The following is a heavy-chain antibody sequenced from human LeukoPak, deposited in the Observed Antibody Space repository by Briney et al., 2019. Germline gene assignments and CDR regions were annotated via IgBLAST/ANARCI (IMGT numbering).Heavy chain of an antibody. CDR1: GFTVSSNY. Sequence: GGSLRLSCAASGFTVSSNYMSWVRQAPGKGLEWVSFIYSGGSTYYADSVKGRFTISRDNAKNSLYLQMNSLRAEDTAVYYCARDYMVRGVMPLFDPWGQGTLVTVSS. CDR2: IYSGGST. D-gene: IGHD3-10*01. CDR3: ARDYMVRGVMPLFDP. J-gene: IGHJ5*02. V-gene: IGHV3-66*01.